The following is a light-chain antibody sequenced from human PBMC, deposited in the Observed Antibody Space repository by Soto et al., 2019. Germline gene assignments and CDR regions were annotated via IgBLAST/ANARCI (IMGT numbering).Light chain of an antibody. J-gene: IGKJ4*01. CDR3: QQTNGGLP. CDR1: QGISSW. Sequence: DIQMTQSPSSVSASVGDRVTITCRARQGISSWLAWYQQKPGKDPKLLIFAASRLQSGFPSRFIGSGSGTHFTLTISSLQPEDSATYYCQQTNGGLPFGGGPKVEIK. V-gene: IGKV1-12*01. CDR2: AAS.